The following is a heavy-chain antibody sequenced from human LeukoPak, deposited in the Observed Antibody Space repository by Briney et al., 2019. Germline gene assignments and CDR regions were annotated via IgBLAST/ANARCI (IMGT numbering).Heavy chain of an antibody. D-gene: IGHD5-24*01. CDR2: IYYSGST. CDR3: ARDRVRWLQSRTYYFDY. J-gene: IGHJ4*02. V-gene: IGHV4-39*07. CDR1: GGSISSSSYY. Sequence: SETLSLTCTVSGGSISSSSYYWGWIRQPPGKGLEWIGSIYYSGSTYYNPSLKSRVTISVDTSKNQFSLKLSSVTAADTAVYYCARDRVRWLQSRTYYFDYWGQGTLVTVSS.